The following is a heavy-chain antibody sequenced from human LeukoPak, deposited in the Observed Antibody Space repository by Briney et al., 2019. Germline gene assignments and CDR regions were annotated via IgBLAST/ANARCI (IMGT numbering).Heavy chain of an antibody. Sequence: QAGGSLRLSCAASGFTFSSYAMSWVRQAPGKGLEWVSVISGSGGSTYYADSVKGRFTISRDNSKNTLYLQMHSLRAEDTAVYYCAKDTGIAAAGHNWFCPWGQGTLVTVSS. CDR1: GFTFSSYA. J-gene: IGHJ5*02. D-gene: IGHD6-13*01. CDR2: ISGSGGST. CDR3: AKDTGIAAAGHNWFCP. V-gene: IGHV3-23*01.